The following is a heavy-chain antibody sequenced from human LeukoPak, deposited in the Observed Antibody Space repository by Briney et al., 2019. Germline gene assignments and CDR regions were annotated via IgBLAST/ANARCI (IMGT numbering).Heavy chain of an antibody. J-gene: IGHJ4*02. V-gene: IGHV4-59*01. D-gene: IGHD6-13*01. CDR2: VYYSRST. Sequence: PSVTLSLTCTVSGGSIGDYYWSWIRQPPGKGLEWIGYVYYSRSTNYSPSLKSRVTISADTSKNQFFLKLTSVTSADTAVYYCARDLWGAGGTNYWGQGTLVIVSS. CDR1: GGSIGDYY. CDR3: ARDLWGAGGTNY.